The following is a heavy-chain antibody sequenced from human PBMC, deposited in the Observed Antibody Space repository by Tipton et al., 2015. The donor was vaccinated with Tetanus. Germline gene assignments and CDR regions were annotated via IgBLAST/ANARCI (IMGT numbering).Heavy chain of an antibody. J-gene: IGHJ3*01. V-gene: IGHV3-74*01. Sequence: SLRLSCAAPGFTFSTYWMHWVRQAPGKGLMWVSRINGHGTNTAYADSVKGRLTISRDNSKSTLFLQMNSLRVEDTAVYYCARRTNSGHVYNPLDLWGQGTMVIVSA. CDR3: ARRTNSGHVYNPLDL. D-gene: IGHD1-26*01. CDR2: INGHGTNT. CDR1: GFTFSTYW.